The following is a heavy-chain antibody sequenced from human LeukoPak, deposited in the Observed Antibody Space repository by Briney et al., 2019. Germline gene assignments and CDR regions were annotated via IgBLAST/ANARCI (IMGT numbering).Heavy chain of an antibody. Sequence: PGGSLRLSCAASGFTFSSYAMHWVRQAPGKGLEGVAVISYDGSNKYYADSVKGRFTISRDNSKNTLYLQMNSLRAEDTAVYYCAREHHYDFWSGYDYGPSFDYWGQGTLVTVSS. J-gene: IGHJ4*02. V-gene: IGHV3-30*04. CDR2: ISYDGSNK. CDR3: AREHHYDFWSGYDYGPSFDY. CDR1: GFTFSSYA. D-gene: IGHD3-3*01.